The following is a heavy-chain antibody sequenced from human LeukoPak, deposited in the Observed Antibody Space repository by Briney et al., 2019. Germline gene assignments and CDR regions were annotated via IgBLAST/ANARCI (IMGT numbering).Heavy chain of an antibody. Sequence: PSETLSLTCTVSGGSISSYYWSWIRQPPGKGLEWIGYIYYSGSTNYNPSLKSRVTISVNTSKNQFSLKLSSVTAADTAVYYCASGKLSGSWYYGGYYYYYGMDVWGQGTTVTVSS. V-gene: IGHV4-59*01. J-gene: IGHJ6*02. CDR1: GGSISSYY. D-gene: IGHD6-13*01. CDR2: IYYSGST. CDR3: ASGKLSGSWYYGGYYYYYGMDV.